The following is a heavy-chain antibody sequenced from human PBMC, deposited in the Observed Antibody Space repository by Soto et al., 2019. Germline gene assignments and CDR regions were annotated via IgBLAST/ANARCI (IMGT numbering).Heavy chain of an antibody. CDR1: GDSVSSNSAA. CDR2: TYYRSKWNN. V-gene: IGHV6-1*01. J-gene: IGHJ4*02. Sequence: QVQLQQSGPGLVKPSQTLSLTCAISGDSVSSNSAAWNWIRQSPSRGLEWLGRTYYRSKWNNDYAVYVGSRITINPATSKNQFALQLNFVDPEDTAVCYCLRSRAAAFDYWGQGTLVTVSS. D-gene: IGHD4-17*01. CDR3: LRSRAAAFDY.